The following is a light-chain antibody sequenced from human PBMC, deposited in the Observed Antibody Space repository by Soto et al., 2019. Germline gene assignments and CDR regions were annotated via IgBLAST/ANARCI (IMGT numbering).Light chain of an antibody. CDR3: QQYGSSPPT. J-gene: IGKJ3*01. V-gene: IGKV3-20*01. CDR1: QSVSSSY. CDR2: GAS. Sequence: EVVLTQSRGTLSLSPGERATLSCRASQSVSSSYLAWYQQKPGQAPRLLIYGASSRATGIPDRFSGSGAGTDFTLTISRLEPGDFAVYYCQQYGSSPPTFGPGTKVDIK.